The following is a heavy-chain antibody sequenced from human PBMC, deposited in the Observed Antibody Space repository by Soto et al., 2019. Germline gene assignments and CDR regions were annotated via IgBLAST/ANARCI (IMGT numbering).Heavy chain of an antibody. J-gene: IGHJ4*02. CDR2: INHSGST. CDR1: GGSFSGYY. Sequence: QVQLQQWGAGLLKPSETLSLTCAVYGGSFSGYYWSWIRQPPGKGLEWIGEINHSGSTNYNPSLKSLVTISVDTSKNQFSLKQSSVTAADTAVYYCARCHSDYYGSGASWGQGTLVTVSS. CDR3: ARCHSDYYGSGAS. V-gene: IGHV4-34*01. D-gene: IGHD3-10*01.